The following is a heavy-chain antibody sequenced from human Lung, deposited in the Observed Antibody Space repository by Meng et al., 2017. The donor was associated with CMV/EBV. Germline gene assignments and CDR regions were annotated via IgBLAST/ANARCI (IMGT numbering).Heavy chain of an antibody. CDR2: ISYDGSNK. V-gene: IGHV3-30*04. J-gene: IGHJ6*02. CDR1: GFTFSSYA. Sequence: SCAASGFTFSSYAMHXVRQAPGKGLEWVAVISYDGSNKYYADSMKGRFTISRDNSKNTLYLQMISLRAEDTAVYYCARDMYYDFWSGYYSRGGDYYYGMDVWXQGTTVTVSS. D-gene: IGHD3-3*01. CDR3: ARDMYYDFWSGYYSRGGDYYYGMDV.